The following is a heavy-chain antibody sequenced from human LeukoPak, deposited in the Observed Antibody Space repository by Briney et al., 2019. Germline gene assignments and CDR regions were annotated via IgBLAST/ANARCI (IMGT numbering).Heavy chain of an antibody. CDR1: GFTFRTYW. Sequence: GGSLRLSCAVSGFTFRTYWMHWVRQAPGKGLVWVSRINSDGSSTTYADSVKGRFTISRDNAKNSLYLQMNSLRVEDTAVYYCAKDGDRDGFDIWGQGTMVTVSS. J-gene: IGHJ3*02. CDR3: AKDGDRDGFDI. V-gene: IGHV3-74*01. CDR2: INSDGSST. D-gene: IGHD7-27*01.